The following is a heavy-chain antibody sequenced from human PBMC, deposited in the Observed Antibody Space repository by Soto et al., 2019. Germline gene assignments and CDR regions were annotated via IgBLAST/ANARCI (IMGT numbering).Heavy chain of an antibody. J-gene: IGHJ3*02. CDR3: ARIIYDSSGYYTPDAFDI. CDR1: GFTVSSNY. Sequence: PGGSLRLSCAASGFTVSSNYMSWVRQAPGKGLEWVSVIYSGGSTYYADSVKGRFTISRHNSKNTLYLQMNSLRAEDTAVYYCARIIYDSSGYYTPDAFDIWGQGTMVTVSS. V-gene: IGHV3-53*04. CDR2: IYSGGST. D-gene: IGHD3-22*01.